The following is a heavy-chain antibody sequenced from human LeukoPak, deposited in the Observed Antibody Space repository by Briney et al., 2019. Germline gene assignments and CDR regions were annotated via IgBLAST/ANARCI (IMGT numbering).Heavy chain of an antibody. CDR1: GGSISSSSYY. Sequence: SETLSLTCTVSGGSISSSSYYWGWIRQPPGKGLEWIGSIYYSGRTYYNPSLKSRVTISVDTSKNQFSLKLSSVTAADTAVYYCARVVRITIFGVVTAAPHFDYWGQGTLVTVSS. J-gene: IGHJ4*02. CDR2: IYYSGRT. V-gene: IGHV4-39*07. D-gene: IGHD3-3*01. CDR3: ARVVRITIFGVVTAAPHFDY.